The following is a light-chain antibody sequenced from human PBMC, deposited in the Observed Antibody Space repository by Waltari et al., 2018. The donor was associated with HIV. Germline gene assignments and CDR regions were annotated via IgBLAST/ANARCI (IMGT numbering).Light chain of an antibody. CDR3: QQYHTDPS. CDR1: QTISNW. Sequence: DLHMTQSPSTLSAFVGDRVFITCRASQTISNWLAWYQQKPGKAPKLLIHRASILECGVSSRFSGSGSGTEFTLIIDTLQVDDFATYYCQQYHTDPSFGQGTRLEFK. CDR2: RAS. J-gene: IGKJ5*01. V-gene: IGKV1-5*03.